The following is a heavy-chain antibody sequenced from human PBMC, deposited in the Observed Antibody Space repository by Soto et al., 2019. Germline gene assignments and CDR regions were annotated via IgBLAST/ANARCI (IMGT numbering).Heavy chain of an antibody. CDR3: ARRAFGSSRSFDI. CDR2: ISDSGGLT. J-gene: IGHJ3*02. D-gene: IGHD6-6*01. CDR1: GFAFSSHP. V-gene: IGHV3-23*01. Sequence: VQLLESGGDLVHPGGSLRLSCAASGFAFSSHPMSWVRQAPERGLEWVSGISDSGGLTYNADSVKGRFTISGDNSKNTLYLQMNSLRAEDTALYYCARRAFGSSRSFDIWGQGTMVTVSS.